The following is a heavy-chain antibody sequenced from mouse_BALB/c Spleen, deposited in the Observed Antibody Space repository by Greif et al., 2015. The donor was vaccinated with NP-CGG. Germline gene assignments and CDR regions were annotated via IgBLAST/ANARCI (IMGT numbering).Heavy chain of an antibody. D-gene: IGHD1-1*01. CDR1: GFSLTSYG. CDR3: ARGWYGSSYGYFDV. Sequence: VKLQESGPGLVAPSQSLSITCTVSGFSLTSYGVHWVRQPPGKGLEWLGVIWAGGSTNYNSALMSRLSISKDNSKSQVFLKMNSLQTDDTAMYYCARGWYGSSYGYFDVWGAGTTVTVSS. J-gene: IGHJ1*01. V-gene: IGHV2-9*02. CDR2: IWAGGST.